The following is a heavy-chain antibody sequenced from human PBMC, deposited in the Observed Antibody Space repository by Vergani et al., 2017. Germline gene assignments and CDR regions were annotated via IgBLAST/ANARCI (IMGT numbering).Heavy chain of an antibody. Sequence: EVQLVQSGAEVKKPGASLTISCKGSGYTFTSYWIGCVRQMPGKGLEWMGIIYPGDSDTRYSTSFPGQVTTSADKSISTAYLQWSSLKASDTAMYYCARSVLRYVEEPFDYWGQGTLVTVSS. CDR3: ARSVLRYVEEPFDY. J-gene: IGHJ4*02. CDR1: GYTFTSYW. D-gene: IGHD3-3*01. CDR2: IYPGDSDT. V-gene: IGHV5-51*01.